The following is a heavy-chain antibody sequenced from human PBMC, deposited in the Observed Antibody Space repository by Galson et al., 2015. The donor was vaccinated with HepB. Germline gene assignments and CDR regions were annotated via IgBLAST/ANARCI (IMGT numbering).Heavy chain of an antibody. D-gene: IGHD3-10*01. J-gene: IGHJ4*02. Sequence: SLRLSCAASGFTVSSNYMSWVRQAPGKGLEWVSVIYSGGSTYYADSVKGRFTISRDNSKNTLYLQMNSLRAEDTAVYYCARAALTDGPSIWFGDYYFDYWGQGTLVTVSS. CDR1: GFTVSSNY. V-gene: IGHV3-53*01. CDR2: IYSGGST. CDR3: ARAALTDGPSIWFGDYYFDY.